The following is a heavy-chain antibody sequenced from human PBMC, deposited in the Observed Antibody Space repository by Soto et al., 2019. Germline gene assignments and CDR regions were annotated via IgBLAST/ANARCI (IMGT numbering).Heavy chain of an antibody. Sequence: PSETLSLTCAVSGGSISSGGYYWSWIRQPPGKGLEWIGYIYYSGSTNYNPSLKSRVTISVDKSKNQFSLKLSSVTAADTAVYYCARVSPDILTGYYGYNWFDPWGQGTLVTVSS. CDR1: GGSISSGGYY. V-gene: IGHV4-61*08. CDR3: ARVSPDILTGYYGYNWFDP. D-gene: IGHD3-9*01. CDR2: IYYSGST. J-gene: IGHJ5*02.